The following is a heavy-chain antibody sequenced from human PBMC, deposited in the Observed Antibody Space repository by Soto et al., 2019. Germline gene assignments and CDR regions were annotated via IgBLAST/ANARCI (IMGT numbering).Heavy chain of an antibody. V-gene: IGHV3-23*01. Sequence: GGSLRLSCAVSGFTFSSYAMTWVRQAPGKGLEWVSAISGRGDTPYYADFVKGLFTISRDNSKGTLYLQLNSLRADDTAVYYCAKRHLHYSDYWGQGALVTVSS. CDR1: GFTFSSYA. CDR3: AKRHLHYSDY. CDR2: ISGRGDTP. J-gene: IGHJ4*02.